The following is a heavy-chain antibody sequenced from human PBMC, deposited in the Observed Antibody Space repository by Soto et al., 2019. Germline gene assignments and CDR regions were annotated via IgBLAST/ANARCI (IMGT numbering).Heavy chain of an antibody. V-gene: IGHV3-9*01. CDR2: IGWNSNII. J-gene: IGHJ4*02. D-gene: IGHD2-15*01. CDR3: AKGGPDGFCSGGRCYFDY. CDR1: GFTFDDYA. Sequence: EVQLVESGGGLVQPGRSLRLSCAASGFTFDDYAMHWVRRVPGKGLELVSSIGWNSNIIGYADSVKGRFTISRDNAKNSLYLQMNSLRPEDTALYYCAKGGPDGFCSGGRCYFDYCGQGTLVTVSS.